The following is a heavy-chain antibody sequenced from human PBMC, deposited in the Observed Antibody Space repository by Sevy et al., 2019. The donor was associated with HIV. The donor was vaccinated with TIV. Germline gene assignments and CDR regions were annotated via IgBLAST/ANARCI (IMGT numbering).Heavy chain of an antibody. CDR2: IYTSGST. V-gene: IGHV4-4*07. J-gene: IGHJ1*01. D-gene: IGHD2-15*01. Sequence: SETLSLTCTVSGGSISSYYWSWIRQPAGKGLEWIGRIYTSGSTNYNPSLKSRVTMSVDTSKNQFSLKLSSVTAADTAVYYCARGPRCSGGRCYLTQDEEYFQHWGQGTLVTVSS. CDR3: ARGPRCSGGRCYLTQDEEYFQH. CDR1: GGSISSYY.